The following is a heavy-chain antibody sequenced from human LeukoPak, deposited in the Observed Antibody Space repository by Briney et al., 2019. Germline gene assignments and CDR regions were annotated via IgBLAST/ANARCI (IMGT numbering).Heavy chain of an antibody. CDR2: IYYSGSI. D-gene: IGHD2-15*01. Sequence: SSDTLSLTCTVSGGSINSGYYYWSWIRQHPGKGLEWIGHIYYSGSIYYNPSLKSRVTISVDTSKNQFSLKLSSVTAADTAVYYCAREARYPRYVDYWGQGTPVTVSS. CDR3: AREARYPRYVDY. V-gene: IGHV4-31*03. CDR1: GGSINSGYYY. J-gene: IGHJ4*02.